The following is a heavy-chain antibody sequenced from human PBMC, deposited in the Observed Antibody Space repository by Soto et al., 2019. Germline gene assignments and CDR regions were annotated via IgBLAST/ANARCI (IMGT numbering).Heavy chain of an antibody. CDR2: ISSDGRNK. V-gene: IGHV3-30*04. CDR1: GFMFETFY. Sequence: QVVVVESGGGVVQPGRSLTLSCAASGFMFETFYMHWVRQAPGKGLQWVAVISSDGRNKYYAESVKGRFSISRDNSKNTLYLQLNSLIPQDTAVYYCARVFDGYYFDCWGQGALVTVSS. CDR3: ARVFDGYYFDC. D-gene: IGHD6-13*01. J-gene: IGHJ4*02.